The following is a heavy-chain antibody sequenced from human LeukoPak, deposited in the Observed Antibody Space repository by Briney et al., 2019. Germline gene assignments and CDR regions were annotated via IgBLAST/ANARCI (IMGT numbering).Heavy chain of an antibody. V-gene: IGHV3-7*01. CDR3: AELGITMIGGV. CDR1: GFTFSSYW. CDR2: IKTDGSLL. J-gene: IGHJ6*04. D-gene: IGHD3-10*02. Sequence: GGSLRLSCVASGFTFSSYWMAWVPQAPGKGLEWVPNIKTDGSLLSYVDSVKGRFTISRDNAKNSLYLQMNSLRAEDTAVYYCAELGITMIGGVWGKGTTVTISS.